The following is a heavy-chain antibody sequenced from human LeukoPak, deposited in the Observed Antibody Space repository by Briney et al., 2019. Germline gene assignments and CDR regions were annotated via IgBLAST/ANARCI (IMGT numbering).Heavy chain of an antibody. D-gene: IGHD2-15*01. CDR1: GGSFSGYY. Sequence: SETLSLTCAVYGGSFSGYYWSWIRQPPGKGLEWIGYIYYSGSTNYNPSLKSRVTISVDTSKNQFSLKLSSVTAADTAVYYCARLYCSGGSCAFDIWGQGTMVTVSS. J-gene: IGHJ3*02. CDR2: IYYSGST. V-gene: IGHV4-59*08. CDR3: ARLYCSGGSCAFDI.